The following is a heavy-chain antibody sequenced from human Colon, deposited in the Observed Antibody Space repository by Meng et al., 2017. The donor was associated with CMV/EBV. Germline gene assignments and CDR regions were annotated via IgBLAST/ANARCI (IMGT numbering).Heavy chain of an antibody. V-gene: IGHV3-21*05. CDR1: GFSISRDD. CDR2: IVSSAADYI. J-gene: IGHJ4*02. CDR3: VKGHSTCSWLMDI. Sequence: SGFSISRDDMGWIRQPPGKALEWVSFIVSSAADYISYTDSVKGRFTISTDNAKNSLYLQMNSPAAEDTAVYDCVKGHSTCSWLMDIWGQGTLVTVSS. D-gene: IGHD6-13*01.